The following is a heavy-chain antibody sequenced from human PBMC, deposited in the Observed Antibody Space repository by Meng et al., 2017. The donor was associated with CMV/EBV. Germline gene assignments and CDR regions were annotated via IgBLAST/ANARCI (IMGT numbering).Heavy chain of an antibody. V-gene: IGHV3-30*04. J-gene: IGHJ6*02. Sequence: GASLKISCAASGFTFSSYAMHWVRPAPGKGLEWVTVISYDGSNKYYADSVKGRFTISRDNSKNTLYLQMNSLRAEDTAVYYCARDDFDYYGMDVWGQGTTVTVSS. CDR2: ISYDGSNK. CDR3: ARDDFDYYGMDV. CDR1: GFTFSSYA. D-gene: IGHD3/OR15-3a*01.